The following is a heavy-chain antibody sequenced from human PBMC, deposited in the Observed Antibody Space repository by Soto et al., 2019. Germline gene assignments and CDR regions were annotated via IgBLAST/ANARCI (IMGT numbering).Heavy chain of an antibody. CDR3: ARDEHNWNYKRRYYYYGMDV. J-gene: IGHJ6*02. V-gene: IGHV1-18*01. CDR2: ISAYNGNT. CDR1: GYTFTSYG. D-gene: IGHD1-7*01. Sequence: GASVKVSCKASGYTFTSYGISWVRQAPGQGLEWMGWISAYNGNTNYAQKLQGRVTMTTDTSTSTAYMELRSLRSDDTAVYYCARDEHNWNYKRRYYYYGMDVWGQGTTVTVSS.